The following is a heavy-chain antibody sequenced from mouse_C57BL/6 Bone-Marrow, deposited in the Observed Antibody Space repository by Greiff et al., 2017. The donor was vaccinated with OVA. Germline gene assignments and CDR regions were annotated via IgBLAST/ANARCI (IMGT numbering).Heavy chain of an antibody. D-gene: IGHD1-1*01. J-gene: IGHJ1*03. CDR1: GYAFSSSW. CDR2: IYPGDGDT. CDR3: ARHYGSSLHWYFDV. V-gene: IGHV1-82*01. Sequence: LQESGPELVKPGASVKISCKASGYAFSSSWMNWVKQRPGKGLEWIGRIYPGDGDTNYNGKFKGKATLTADKSSSTAYMQLSSLTSEDSAVYFCARHYGSSLHWYFDVWGTGTTVTVSS.